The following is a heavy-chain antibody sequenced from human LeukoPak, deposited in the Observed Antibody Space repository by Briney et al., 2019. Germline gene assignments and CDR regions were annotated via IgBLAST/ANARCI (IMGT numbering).Heavy chain of an antibody. D-gene: IGHD2-15*01. CDR1: GGSISSYY. J-gene: IGHJ4*02. CDR3: AGSRYCSGGTCYATFDY. CDR2: MYSSGST. Sequence: TPSETLSLTCTVSGGSISSYYWSWIRQPAGKGLEYIGRMYSSGSTNYNPSLKSRVTMSVDTSKNQFSLKLSSVTAADTAMYYCAGSRYCSGGTCYATFDYWGQGTLVTVSS. V-gene: IGHV4-4*07.